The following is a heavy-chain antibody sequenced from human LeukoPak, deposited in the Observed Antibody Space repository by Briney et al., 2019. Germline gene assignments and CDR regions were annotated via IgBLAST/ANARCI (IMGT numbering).Heavy chain of an antibody. CDR1: GSSISSGSYY. CDR2: IYTSGST. V-gene: IGHV4-61*02. D-gene: IGHD1-26*01. Sequence: SETLSLTCTVSGSSISSGSYYWSRIRQPAGKGLEWIGRIYTSGSTNYNPSLKSRVTISVDTSKNQFSLKLSSVTAADTAVYYCASTVGSRELDYWGQGTLVTVSS. J-gene: IGHJ4*02. CDR3: ASTVGSRELDY.